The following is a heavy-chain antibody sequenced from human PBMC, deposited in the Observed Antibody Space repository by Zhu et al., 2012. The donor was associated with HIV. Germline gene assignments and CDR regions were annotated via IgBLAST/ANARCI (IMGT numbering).Heavy chain of an antibody. D-gene: IGHD3-16*01. CDR1: GGSISSHY. J-gene: IGHJ4*02. CDR2: IYYSGST. CDR3: ARVMRVDRGSYPTYYFDS. V-gene: IGHV4-59*11. Sequence: QVQLQESGPGVVKPSETLSLTCSVSGGSISSHYWSWVRQPPGKGLEWIGYIYYSGSTSYNPSLKSRVTISVDTSKTQFSLKLSSVTAADTAVYYCARVMRVDRGSYPTYYFDSWGQGTLVTVSS.